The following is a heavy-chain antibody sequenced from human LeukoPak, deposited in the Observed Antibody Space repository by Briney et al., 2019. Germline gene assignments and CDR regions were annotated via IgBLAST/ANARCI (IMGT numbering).Heavy chain of an antibody. J-gene: IGHJ4*02. D-gene: IGHD3-9*01. CDR2: ISSSSSYI. CDR3: ARALDYDILTGYSPFDY. V-gene: IGHV3-21*01. CDR1: GFTFSSYS. Sequence: GGSLRLSCAASGFTFSSYSMNWVRQAPGKGLEWVSSISSSSSYIYYADSVKGRFTISRDNAKNSLYLQMNSLRAEDTAVYYCARALDYDILTGYSPFDYWGQGTLVTVSS.